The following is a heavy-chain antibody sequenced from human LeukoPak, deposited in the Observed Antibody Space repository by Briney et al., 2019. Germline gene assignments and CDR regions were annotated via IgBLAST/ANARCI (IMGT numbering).Heavy chain of an antibody. J-gene: IGHJ4*02. Sequence: PSDTLSLTCTVSGGTLSSGGYYCPWVRQSPGKGLEWIDNIFYDGGTYYNPSVEGRFVISGDKSKKQFFLKMKSVTAADTAVYFCAKQRRTSAFRVLDYWGQGILVTVSS. CDR2: IFYDGGT. CDR3: AKQRRTSAFRVLDY. V-gene: IGHV4-31*03. D-gene: IGHD2-8*01. CDR1: GGTLSSGGYY.